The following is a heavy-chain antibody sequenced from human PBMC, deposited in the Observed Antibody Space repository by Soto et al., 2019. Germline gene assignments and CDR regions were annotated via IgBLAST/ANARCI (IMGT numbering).Heavy chain of an antibody. Sequence: SETLSLTCTVSGGSISSYYWSWIRQPPGKGLEWIGYIYYSGSTNYNPSLKSRVTISVDTSKNQFSLKLSSVTAADTAVYYCAGRWGTYFDYWGQGTLVTVSS. J-gene: IGHJ4*02. CDR1: GGSISSYY. D-gene: IGHD7-27*01. CDR2: IYYSGST. V-gene: IGHV4-59*01. CDR3: AGRWGTYFDY.